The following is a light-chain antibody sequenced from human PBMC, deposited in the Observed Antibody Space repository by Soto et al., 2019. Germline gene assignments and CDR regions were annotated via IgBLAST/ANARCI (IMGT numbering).Light chain of an antibody. V-gene: IGKV3-20*01. Sequence: ETVLTQSPGNLSLSPGERVTLSCRTSQSVSSSYLAWYQQKPGQAPRLLMYGASNRASGIPDRFSGSGSGTDFTLTISRLEPEDFAVYYCQQYGGSSLIIFGQGTRLEIK. CDR2: GAS. CDR3: QQYGGSSLII. CDR1: QSVSSSY. J-gene: IGKJ5*01.